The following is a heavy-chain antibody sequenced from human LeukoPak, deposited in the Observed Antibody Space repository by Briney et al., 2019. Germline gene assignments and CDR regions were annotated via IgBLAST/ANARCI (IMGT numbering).Heavy chain of an antibody. D-gene: IGHD6-19*01. CDR3: AGAVAGTSNNYGMDV. CDR2: ISYDGSNK. V-gene: IGHV3-30*03. Sequence: GGSLRLSCAASGFTFSRYWTSWVRQAPGKGLEWVAVISYDGSNKYYADSVKGRFTISRDNSKNTLYLQMNSLRAEDTAVYYCAGAVAGTSNNYGMDVWGQGTTVTVSS. J-gene: IGHJ6*02. CDR1: GFTFSRYW.